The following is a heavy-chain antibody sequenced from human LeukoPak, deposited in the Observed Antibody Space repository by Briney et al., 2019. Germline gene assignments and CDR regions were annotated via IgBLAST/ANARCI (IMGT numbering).Heavy chain of an antibody. CDR1: GGSISSGGYY. CDR2: IYHSGST. Sequence: PSQTLSLTCTVSGGSISSGGYYWSRIRQPPGKGLEWIGYIYHSGSTYYNPSLKSRVTISVDRSKNQFSLKLSSVTAADTAVYYCASPAGGAAAMAYDYWGQGTLVTVSS. J-gene: IGHJ4*02. CDR3: ASPAGGAAAMAYDY. V-gene: IGHV4-30-2*01. D-gene: IGHD2-2*01.